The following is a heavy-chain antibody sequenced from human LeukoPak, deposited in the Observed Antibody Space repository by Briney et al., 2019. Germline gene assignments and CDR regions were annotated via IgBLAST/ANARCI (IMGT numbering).Heavy chain of an antibody. CDR2: IKSKTDGGTT. CDR3: TTEGGATTWYNWFDP. CDR1: GFTFNNAW. Sequence: GGPLRLPCAASGFTFNNAWMSWVRQATGKGLEWVGRIKSKTDGGTTDYAAPVKGRFTISRDDSKNPLYLQMNSLKTEDTAVYYCTTEGGATTWYNWFDPWGQGTLVTVSS. V-gene: IGHV3-15*01. J-gene: IGHJ5*02. D-gene: IGHD1-26*01.